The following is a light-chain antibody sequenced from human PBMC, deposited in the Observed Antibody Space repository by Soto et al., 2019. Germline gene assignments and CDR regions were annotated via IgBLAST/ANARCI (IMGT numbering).Light chain of an antibody. V-gene: IGKV3-20*01. Sequence: EIVLTQSPGTLSLSPGERATLSCRASQSVSSSYLAWYQQKPGQAPRLLIYGASSRATGIPDRFSGSGSGTDFTLTISRLEPEDFAVYYCQQYGSSPITFGQGTDWRL. CDR1: QSVSSSY. CDR2: GAS. J-gene: IGKJ5*01. CDR3: QQYGSSPIT.